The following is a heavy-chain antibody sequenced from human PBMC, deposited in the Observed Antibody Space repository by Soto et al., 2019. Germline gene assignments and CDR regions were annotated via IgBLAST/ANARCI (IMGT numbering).Heavy chain of an antibody. V-gene: IGHV3-23*01. D-gene: IGHD2-2*01. J-gene: IGHJ3*02. CDR2: IDYSGGDA. Sequence: SLRLSCTASGFTFSNYAMSWVRQAPGKGLAWVSGIDYSGGDAYYADSVQGRFTISRDNSKNTLYLQMISLRAEDTAVYYCAKRESGTTSHGGFDMWGQGTMVTVS. CDR3: AKRESGTTSHGGFDM. CDR1: GFTFSNYA.